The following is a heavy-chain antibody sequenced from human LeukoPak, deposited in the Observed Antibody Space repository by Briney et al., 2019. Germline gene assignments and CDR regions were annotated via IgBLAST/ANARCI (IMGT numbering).Heavy chain of an antibody. CDR3: AKDSKEGSWSLNWFDP. CDR1: GFTLSSYG. J-gene: IGHJ5*02. Sequence: GGSLRLSCAASGFTLSSYGMHWVRQAPGKGLEWVAFIRYDGSNKYYADSVKGRFTISRDNSKNTLYLQMNSLRAEDTAVYYCAKDSKEGSWSLNWFDPWGQGTLVTVSS. D-gene: IGHD6-13*01. CDR2: IRYDGSNK. V-gene: IGHV3-30*02.